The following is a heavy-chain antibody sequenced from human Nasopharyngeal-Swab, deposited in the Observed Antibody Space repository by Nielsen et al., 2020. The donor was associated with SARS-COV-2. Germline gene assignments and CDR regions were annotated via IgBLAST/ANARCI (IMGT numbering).Heavy chain of an antibody. CDR1: GFTFSSYS. J-gene: IGHJ5*02. CDR2: ICSSSSYI. V-gene: IGHV3-21*01. CDR3: ARLGVVIIRGDWFEP. D-gene: IGHD3-3*01. Sequence: GESLKISCAASGFTFSSYSMNWVRQAPGKGLEWVSSICSSSSYIYYADSVKGRFTISRDNAKNSLYLQMNSLRAEDTAVYYCARLGVVIIRGDWFEPWGQGTLVNVSS.